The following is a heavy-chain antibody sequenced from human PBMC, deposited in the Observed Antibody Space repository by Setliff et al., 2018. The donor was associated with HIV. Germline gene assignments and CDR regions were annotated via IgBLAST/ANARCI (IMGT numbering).Heavy chain of an antibody. J-gene: IGHJ4*02. V-gene: IGHV3-7*03. CDR3: ARAYNVYDYRFDSSGYDY. Sequence: PGGSLRLSCAASGFRFGHYVMHWVRQPPGKGLEWVSNTKYDGSESYYVDSVKGRFIASTDNAKNSLFLEMNSLKAEDTAVYYCARAYNVYDYRFDSSGYDYWGQGTLVTVSS. D-gene: IGHD3-22*01. CDR2: TKYDGSES. CDR1: GFRFGHYV.